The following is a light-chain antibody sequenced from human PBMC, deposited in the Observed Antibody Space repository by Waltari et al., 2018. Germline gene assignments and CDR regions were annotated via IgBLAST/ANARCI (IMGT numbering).Light chain of an antibody. CDR2: DVT. CDR3: ASYTSSSNYV. V-gene: IGLV2-14*03. J-gene: IGLJ1*01. Sequence: WYRQHPEKAPNLFFFDVTERPSGISARFSGSKSGNTASLTISGLQSDDEADYYCASYTSSSNYVFGSGTTVTV.